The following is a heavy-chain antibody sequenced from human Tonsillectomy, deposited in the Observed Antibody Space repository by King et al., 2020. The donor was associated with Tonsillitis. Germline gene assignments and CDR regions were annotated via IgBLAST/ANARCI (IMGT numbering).Heavy chain of an antibody. CDR2: IYYSGIT. CDR3: ARTSAAADLDY. Sequence: QLQESGPGLVKPSETLSLTCSVSGGSISGYYWSWIRQPPGKGLEWIGYIYYSGITNYNTSLKIRVTISGDTSKNQFSLKVTSVTAADTAVYSWARTSAAADLDYWGQGTLVTVSS. V-gene: IGHV4-59*01. D-gene: IGHD6-13*01. J-gene: IGHJ4*02. CDR1: GGSISGYY.